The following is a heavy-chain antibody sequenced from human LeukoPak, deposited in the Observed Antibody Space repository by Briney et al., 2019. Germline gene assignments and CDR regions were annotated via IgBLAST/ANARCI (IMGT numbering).Heavy chain of an antibody. CDR3: AKGPPDSSNWYKRTEG. CDR1: GFTFSTYA. Sequence: PGGSLRLSCAAPGFTFSTYAMSWVRQAPGKGLEWVSDISGSGDSTHYADSVKGRFTISRDNSKNTLYLQMNSLRVEDTAVYYCAKGPPDSSNWYKRTEGWGQGTLVTVSS. CDR2: ISGSGDST. J-gene: IGHJ4*02. V-gene: IGHV3-23*01. D-gene: IGHD6-13*01.